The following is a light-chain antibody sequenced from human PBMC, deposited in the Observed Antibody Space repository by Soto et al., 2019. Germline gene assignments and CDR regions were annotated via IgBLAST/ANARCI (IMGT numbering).Light chain of an antibody. CDR2: GAC. J-gene: IGKJ5*01. V-gene: IGKV3-15*01. Sequence: EIVLTQSPATLCVSPGETVTLSCRASKSVRSSLAWYRHKPGQAPRLLIYGACTRATGLPARFSDSGSGTDFTLTISILKSEDFAVYYCQQYKTWPPVTFGQGTRLEIK. CDR1: KSVRSS. CDR3: QQYKTWPPVT.